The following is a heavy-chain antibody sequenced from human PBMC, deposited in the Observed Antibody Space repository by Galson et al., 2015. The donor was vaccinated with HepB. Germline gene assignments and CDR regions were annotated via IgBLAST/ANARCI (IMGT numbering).Heavy chain of an antibody. Sequence: SCKASGGTFSNYAISWARQAPGQGLEWMGGIIPIFGTANYAQKFQGRVTITADESTRTAYMEVSSLRSEDTAVYYCARGAHYDSTGYYYAYWGQGTLVTVSS. V-gene: IGHV1-69*01. J-gene: IGHJ4*02. CDR1: GGTFSNYA. D-gene: IGHD3-22*01. CDR3: ARGAHYDSTGYYYAY. CDR2: IIPIFGTA.